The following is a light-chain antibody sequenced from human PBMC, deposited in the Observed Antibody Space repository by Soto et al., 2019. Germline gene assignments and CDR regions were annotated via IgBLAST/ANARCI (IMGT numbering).Light chain of an antibody. V-gene: IGKV3-11*01. Sequence: EIVLTQSPATLSVSPGERATLSCRASQSVNSYLAWYQQKPGQAPRLLIYDVSHRATGIPARFSGSGSGTDFTLTISSLEPEDFAVYFCQQRSNWPPALTFGGGTKVEIK. CDR2: DVS. CDR3: QQRSNWPPALT. CDR1: QSVNSY. J-gene: IGKJ4*01.